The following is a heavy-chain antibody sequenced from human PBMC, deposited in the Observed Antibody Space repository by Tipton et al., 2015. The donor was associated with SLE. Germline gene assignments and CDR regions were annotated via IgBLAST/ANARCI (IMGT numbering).Heavy chain of an antibody. J-gene: IGHJ4*02. Sequence: LRLSCTVSGGSISSGGYYWSWIRQHPGKGLEWIGYIYYSGSTYYNPSLKSRVTIPVDTSKNQFSLKLSSVTAADTAVYYCARAVCRNYFDSGGQGPLATVSS. CDR2: IYYSGST. CDR3: ARAVCRNYFDS. D-gene: IGHD2-2*01. V-gene: IGHV4-31*02. CDR1: GGSISSGGYY.